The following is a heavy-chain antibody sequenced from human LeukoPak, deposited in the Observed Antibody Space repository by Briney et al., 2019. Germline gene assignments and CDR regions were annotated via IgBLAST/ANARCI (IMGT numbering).Heavy chain of an antibody. V-gene: IGHV3-30*18. Sequence: GSLRLSCAASGFTFDSFGLHWVRQAPGKGLEWVAVISYDGRHKYYGHSVKGRFTISRDNSKNTLFLQMSSLRVEDTAVYYCAKDSARYFDWRSFTDLGLDYWGQGILVTVSS. J-gene: IGHJ4*02. CDR1: GFTFDSFG. D-gene: IGHD3-9*01. CDR3: AKDSARYFDWRSFTDLGLDY. CDR2: ISYDGRHK.